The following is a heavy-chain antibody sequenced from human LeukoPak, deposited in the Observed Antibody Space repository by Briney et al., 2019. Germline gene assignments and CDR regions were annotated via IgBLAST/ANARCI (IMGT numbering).Heavy chain of an antibody. Sequence: SGGSLRLSCVASGFTFSNYEMHWVRQAPGKGLEWVSYISSSGSDIYYADSVKGRFTISRDNAKNSLYLHMNSLRAEDTAVYYCARDYGGSSPFDYWGQGTLVTVSS. V-gene: IGHV3-48*03. D-gene: IGHD4-23*01. CDR1: GFTFSNYE. J-gene: IGHJ4*02. CDR3: ARDYGGSSPFDY. CDR2: ISSSGSDI.